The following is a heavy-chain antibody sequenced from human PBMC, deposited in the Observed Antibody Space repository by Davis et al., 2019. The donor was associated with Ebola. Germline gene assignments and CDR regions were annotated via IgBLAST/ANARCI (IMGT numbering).Heavy chain of an antibody. J-gene: IGHJ5*02. CDR1: GGSISSYY. V-gene: IGHV4-4*07. CDR3: SRGAYGSRSSSWFDP. CDR2: ISSSGST. D-gene: IGHD3-10*01. Sequence: SETLSLTCTASGGSISSYYWSWIRQPAGKGLEWIGRISSSGSTDYNPSLKSRVTMSVDTSKKQFSLKLSSVTAADTAVYYCSRGAYGSRSSSWFDPWGQGTLVTVSS.